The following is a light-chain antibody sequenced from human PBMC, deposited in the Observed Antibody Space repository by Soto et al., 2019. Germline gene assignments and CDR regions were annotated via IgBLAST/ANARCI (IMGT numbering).Light chain of an antibody. CDR3: QCYDSSLSRYV. V-gene: IGLV1-40*01. CDR2: DNS. J-gene: IGLJ1*01. Sequence: QSALTQPPSVSGAPGPRGTISRTGSSSNIGAGYDVHWYQQLPGTAPKLLIYDNSNRPSGVPDRFSGSKSGTSASLAITGLQAEDEADYYCQCYDSSLSRYVFGTGTKLTLL. CDR1: SSNIGAGYD.